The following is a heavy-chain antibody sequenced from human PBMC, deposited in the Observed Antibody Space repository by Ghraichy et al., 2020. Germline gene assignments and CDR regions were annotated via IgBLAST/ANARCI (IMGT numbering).Heavy chain of an antibody. V-gene: IGHV6-1*01. Sequence: QTLSLTCAISGDSVSSNSAAWNWIRQSPSRGLEWLGRTYYRSKWYNDYAVSVKSRITINPDTSKNQFSLQLNSVTPEDTAVYYCAYSGHPPGHDYYYYMDVWGKGTTVTVSS. CDR3: AYSGHPPGHDYYYYMDV. J-gene: IGHJ6*03. D-gene: IGHD3-10*01. CDR1: GDSVSSNSAA. CDR2: TYYRSKWYN.